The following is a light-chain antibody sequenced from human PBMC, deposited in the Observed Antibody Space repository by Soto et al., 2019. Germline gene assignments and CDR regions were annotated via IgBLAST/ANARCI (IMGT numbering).Light chain of an antibody. V-gene: IGLV1-44*01. CDR2: NTY. CDR3: AAWDDSLNHGV. J-gene: IGLJ2*01. CDR1: NSNIGSNT. Sequence: QAVVTQPPSASGTPGQSVTISCSGSNSNIGSNTVNWYQHLPGTAPKLLIYNTYRRPSGVPDRFSASKSGTSASLAISGLQSEDEADYYCAAWDDSLNHGVFGGGTQLTVL.